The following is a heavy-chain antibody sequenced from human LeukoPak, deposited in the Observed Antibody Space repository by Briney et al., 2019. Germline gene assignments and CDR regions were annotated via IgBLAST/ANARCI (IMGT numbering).Heavy chain of an antibody. J-gene: IGHJ4*02. D-gene: IGHD2-2*01. V-gene: IGHV3-23*01. CDR2: ISGSGGST. Sequence: GGSLRLSCAASGFTFSSYAMSWVRQAPGKGLEWVSAISGSGGSTYYADSVKGRFTISRDNPKNTLYLQMNSLRAEDTAVYYCAPTRRVVVPAEVYYWGQGTLVTVSS. CDR1: GFTFSSYA. CDR3: APTRRVVVPAEVYY.